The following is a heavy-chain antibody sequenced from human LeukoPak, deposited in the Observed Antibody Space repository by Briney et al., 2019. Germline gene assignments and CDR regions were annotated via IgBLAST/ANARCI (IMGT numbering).Heavy chain of an antibody. CDR2: IYPSGNT. CDR1: RGSTSTYY. D-gene: IGHD6-13*01. V-gene: IGHV4-4*07. CDR3: ARGTADLDY. J-gene: IGHJ4*02. Sequence: SETLSLTCTVSRGSTSTYYWSSIRQPAGKGLEWIGRIYPSGNTNFNPSLMSRVTMSIDTSKNQFSLKLSSVTAADTAVYYCARGTADLDYWGQGTLVTVSS.